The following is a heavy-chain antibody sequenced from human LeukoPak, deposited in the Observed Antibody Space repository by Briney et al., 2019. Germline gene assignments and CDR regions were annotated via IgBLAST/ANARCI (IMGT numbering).Heavy chain of an antibody. CDR2: LSGSGDRT. CDR1: GFTFSSYA. J-gene: IGHJ4*02. V-gene: IGHV3-23*01. CDR3: ATYRRGYHDSSESYYFDY. Sequence: QAGGSLRLSCAASGFTFSSYAMSWVRQAPGKGLEWVSTLSGSGDRTYYADSVKGRFTISRDNSKNTLYLQMNGLRAEDTAVYYCATYRRGYHDSSESYYFDYWGQGTLVTVSS. D-gene: IGHD3-22*01.